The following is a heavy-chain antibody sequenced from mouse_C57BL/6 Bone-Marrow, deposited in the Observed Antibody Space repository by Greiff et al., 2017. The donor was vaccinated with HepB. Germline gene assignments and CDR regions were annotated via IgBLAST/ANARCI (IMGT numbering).Heavy chain of an antibody. J-gene: IGHJ2*01. Sequence: DVHLVESGGGLVQPGGSLKLSCAASGFTFSDYYMYWVRQTPEKRLEWVAYISNGGGSTYYPDTVKGRFTISRDNAKNTLYLQMSRLKSEDTAMYYCARQLGGYYFDYWGQGTTLTVSS. CDR2: ISNGGGST. D-gene: IGHD4-1*01. CDR3: ARQLGGYYFDY. CDR1: GFTFSDYY. V-gene: IGHV5-12*01.